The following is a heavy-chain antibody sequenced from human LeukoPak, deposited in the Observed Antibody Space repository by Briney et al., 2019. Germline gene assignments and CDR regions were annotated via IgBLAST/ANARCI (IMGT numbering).Heavy chain of an antibody. CDR3: ARDRGDFFLGVFDY. J-gene: IGHJ4*02. D-gene: IGHD2/OR15-2a*01. CDR1: GGSISSSSYY. CDR2: INHSGST. Sequence: SETLSLTCTVSGGSISSSSYYWGWIRQPPGKGLEWIGEINHSGSTNYNPSLKSRVTISVDTSKNQFSLKLSSVTAADTAVYYCARDRGDFFLGVFDYWGQGTLVTVSS. V-gene: IGHV4-39*07.